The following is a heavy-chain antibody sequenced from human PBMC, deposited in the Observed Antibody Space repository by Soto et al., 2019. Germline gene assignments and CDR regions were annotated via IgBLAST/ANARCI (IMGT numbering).Heavy chain of an antibody. J-gene: IGHJ5*02. CDR1: GGSISSYY. CDR2: IYTSGST. Sequence: PSETLSLTCTVSGGSISSYYWSWIRQPAGKGLEWIGRIYTSGSTNYNPSLKSRVTMSVDTSKNQFSLKLSSVTAADTAVYYCARDQRITIFGVVIYPQPGWFDPWGQGTLVTV. CDR3: ARDQRITIFGVVIYPQPGWFDP. D-gene: IGHD3-3*01. V-gene: IGHV4-4*07.